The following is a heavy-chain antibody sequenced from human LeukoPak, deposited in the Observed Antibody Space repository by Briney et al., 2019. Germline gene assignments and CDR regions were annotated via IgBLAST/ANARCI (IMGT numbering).Heavy chain of an antibody. V-gene: IGHV4-34*01. CDR2: INHSGST. J-gene: IGHJ5*02. Sequence: SETLSLTCAVYGGSFSGFYWSWIRQPPGKGLEWIGEINHSGSTNYNPSLKSRVTISVDTSKNQFSLKLSSVTAADTAVYYCARGSMVRGVTSKTDISWGQGTLVTVSS. D-gene: IGHD3-10*01. CDR1: GGSFSGFY. CDR3: ARGSMVRGVTSKTDIS.